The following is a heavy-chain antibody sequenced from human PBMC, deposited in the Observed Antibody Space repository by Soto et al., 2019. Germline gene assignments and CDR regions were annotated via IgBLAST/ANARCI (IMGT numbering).Heavy chain of an antibody. CDR1: GFTFSSYA. CDR2: ISGSGGST. V-gene: IGHV3-23*01. J-gene: IGHJ3*02. Sequence: GGSLRLSCAASGFTFSSYAMSWVRQAPGKGLEWVSAISGSGGSTYYADSVKGRFTISRDNSKNTLYLQMNSLRAEATAVYYCAKDLGEGSAFDIWGQRTMVTVSS. CDR3: AKDLGEGSAFDI. D-gene: IGHD1-26*01.